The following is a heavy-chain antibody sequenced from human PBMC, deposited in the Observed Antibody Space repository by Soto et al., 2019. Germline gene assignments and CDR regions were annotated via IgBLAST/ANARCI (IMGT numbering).Heavy chain of an antibody. D-gene: IGHD2-21*02. CDR1: GYTFTSYA. CDR2: INAGNGNT. Sequence: QVQLVQTGAEVKKPGASVKVSCKASGYTFTSYAMHWVRQAPGHRLEWMGWINAGNGNTKYSQKFHGRVTITRDTAASTAYMEQSSLRSEDTAVYYCARSIVVVTAADYWGQGTLVAVSS. V-gene: IGHV1-3*01. CDR3: ARSIVVVTAADY. J-gene: IGHJ4*02.